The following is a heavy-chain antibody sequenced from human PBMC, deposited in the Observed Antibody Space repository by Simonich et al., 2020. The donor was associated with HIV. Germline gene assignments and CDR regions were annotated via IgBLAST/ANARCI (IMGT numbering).Heavy chain of an antibody. CDR3: AHRGLPDGSIWYYFDY. V-gene: IGHV2-5*01. CDR2: IYWNDDK. CDR1: GVSFSTRGVG. Sequence: QITLKESGPTLVKTTQTLTLTCTFSGVSFSTRGVGVGWIRQPPGKALEWLALIYWNDDKRYSPSLKSMLTITKATSKNQVVLTMTNMDPVATATYYCAHRGLPDGSIWYYFDYWGQGTLVTVSS. D-gene: IGHD6-13*01. J-gene: IGHJ4*02.